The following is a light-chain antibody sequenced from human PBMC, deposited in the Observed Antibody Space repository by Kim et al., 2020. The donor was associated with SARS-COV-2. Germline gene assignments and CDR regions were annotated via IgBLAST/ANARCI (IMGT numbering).Light chain of an antibody. CDR2: AAS. CDR3: LQHNTYPIT. V-gene: IGKV1-17*01. J-gene: IGKJ5*01. Sequence: ASVGDRVTITCRASQGIRTDLAWYQQKAGKAPKRLIDAASILQSGVPSRFSGSGLGTEFTLTIDSLQSEDFATYFCLQHNTYPITFGQGTRLEIK. CDR1: QGIRTD.